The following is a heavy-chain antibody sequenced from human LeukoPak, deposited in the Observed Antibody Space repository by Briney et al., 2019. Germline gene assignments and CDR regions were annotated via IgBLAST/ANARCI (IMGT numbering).Heavy chain of an antibody. J-gene: IGHJ4*02. CDR3: AKDRPGLDYYDY. CDR1: GFTFSGYG. Sequence: GGPLRFSFAAFGFTFSGYGMSWVGRAPGKGLGGVSAISGGSGSTYYAGSVKGRFTISTANSKATPYLRGNSRRAEATAVYSCAKDRPGLDYYDYWGQGTLVTVS. D-gene: IGHD6-19*01. CDR2: ISGGSGST. V-gene: IGHV3-23*01.